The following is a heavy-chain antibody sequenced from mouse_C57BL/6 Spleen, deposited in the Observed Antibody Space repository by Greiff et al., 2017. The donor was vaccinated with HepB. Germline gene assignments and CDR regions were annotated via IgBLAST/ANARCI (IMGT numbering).Heavy chain of an antibody. CDR3: ARGRGGYFDV. CDR1: GYSITSGYY. Sequence: EVKLQESGPGLVKPSQSLSLTCSVTGYSITSGYYWNWIRQFPGNKLEWMGYISYDGSNNYNPSLKNRISITRDTSKNQFFLKLNSVTTEDTATYYCARGRGGYFDVWGTGTTVTVSS. J-gene: IGHJ1*03. V-gene: IGHV3-6*01. CDR2: ISYDGSN.